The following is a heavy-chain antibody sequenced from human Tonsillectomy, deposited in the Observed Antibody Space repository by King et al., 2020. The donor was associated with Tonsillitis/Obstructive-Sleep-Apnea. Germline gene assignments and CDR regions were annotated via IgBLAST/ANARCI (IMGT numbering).Heavy chain of an antibody. J-gene: IGHJ6*03. V-gene: IGHV4-34*01. CDR2: INHSGST. CDR1: GGSFSIYY. D-gene: IGHD2-2*02. CDR3: ARGDVMVPVAIREYYMDV. Sequence: VQLQQWGAGLLKPSETLSLTCAVYGGSFSIYYWNWIRQPPGKGLEWIGEINHSGSTNYNPSLKSRVTISVDTSKNQFSLKLTSVTAADTAVYYCARGDVMVPVAIREYYMDVWGKGTTVTVSS.